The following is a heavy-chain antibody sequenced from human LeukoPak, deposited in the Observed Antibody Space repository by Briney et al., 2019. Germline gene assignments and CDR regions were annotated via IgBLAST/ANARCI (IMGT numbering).Heavy chain of an antibody. D-gene: IGHD6-13*01. V-gene: IGHV5-51*01. J-gene: IGHJ4*02. Sequence: ESLKISCETSGYRFTSYWIGWVRQIPGQGLELIGIIYPGDSDTRYSPPFQGQVTISADKSISTAYLQWSSLKASDTAMYYCARHTIAAAATDYWGQGTLVTVSS. CDR1: GYRFTSYW. CDR3: ARHTIAAAATDY. CDR2: IYPGDSDT.